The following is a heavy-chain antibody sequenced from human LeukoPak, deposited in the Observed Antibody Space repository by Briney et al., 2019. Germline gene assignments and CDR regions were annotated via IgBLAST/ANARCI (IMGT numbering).Heavy chain of an antibody. D-gene: IGHD2-2*01. CDR2: LNPDGSER. Sequence: GGSLRLSCAASGFTFSQHYMSWVRQAPGKGLEWVANLNPDGSERKYVDSVKGRFTISRDNSKNTLYLQMNSLRAEDTAVYYCAKDLIVVVPAATHYWGQGTLVTVSS. J-gene: IGHJ4*02. V-gene: IGHV3-7*03. CDR3: AKDLIVVVPAATHY. CDR1: GFTFSQHY.